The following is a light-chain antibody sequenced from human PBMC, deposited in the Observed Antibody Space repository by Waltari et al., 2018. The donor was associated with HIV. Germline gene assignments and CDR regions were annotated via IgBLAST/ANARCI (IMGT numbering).Light chain of an antibody. CDR2: KAS. CDR1: QSISSC. V-gene: IGKV1-5*03. J-gene: IGKJ4*01. Sequence: EIQMTQSPSTLSASLGDRVTITCRASQSISSCLAWYQQEPGKAPKLLIYKASSLKSGVPSRFSGSGSGTEFTLTISSLQPDDFATYYCRQHNSYPLTFGGGTKVEIK. CDR3: RQHNSYPLT.